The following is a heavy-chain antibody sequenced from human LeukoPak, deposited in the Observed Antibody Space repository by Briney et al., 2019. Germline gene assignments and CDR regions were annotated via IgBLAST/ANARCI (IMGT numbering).Heavy chain of an antibody. CDR3: ARDYCSGGSCSGY. CDR2: ISSSSSTI. J-gene: IGHJ4*02. V-gene: IGHV3-48*01. D-gene: IGHD2-15*01. CDR1: GFTFSSYS. Sequence: PGGSLRLSCAASGFTFSSYSMNWVRQAPGKGLEWVSYISSSSSTIYYADSVKGRFTISRDNAKNSLYLQMNSLRAEDTAVYYCARDYCSGGSCSGYWGQGTLVTVSS.